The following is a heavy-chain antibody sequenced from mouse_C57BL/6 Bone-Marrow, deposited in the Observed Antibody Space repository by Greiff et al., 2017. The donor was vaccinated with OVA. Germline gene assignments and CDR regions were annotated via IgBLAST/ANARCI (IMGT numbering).Heavy chain of an antibody. Sequence: QVQLQQSGPGLVQPSQSLSITCTVSGFSLTSYGVHWVRQSPGKGLEWLGVIWSGGSTDYNAAFISRLSISKDNSKSQVFFKMNSLQADDTATYYCARNPALYAMDYWGQGTSVTVSS. CDR3: ARNPALYAMDY. CDR1: GFSLTSYG. J-gene: IGHJ4*01. CDR2: IWSGGST. V-gene: IGHV2-2*01.